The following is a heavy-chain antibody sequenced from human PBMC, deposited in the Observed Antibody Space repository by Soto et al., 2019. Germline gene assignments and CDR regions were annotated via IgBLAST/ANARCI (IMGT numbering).Heavy chain of an antibody. J-gene: IGHJ1*01. V-gene: IGHV3-48*01. D-gene: IGHD2-15*01. CDR1: GFTFSSYS. Sequence: PGGSLRLSCAASGFTFSSYSMIWARQAPGKGLEWVSYISIRSSSIYYADSVKGRFTISRDNAKNSLFLQMNSLRAEDTAVYYCASGRRDGGSAYAEYFQHWGQGTLVTVSS. CDR3: ASGRRDGGSAYAEYFQH. CDR2: ISIRSSSI.